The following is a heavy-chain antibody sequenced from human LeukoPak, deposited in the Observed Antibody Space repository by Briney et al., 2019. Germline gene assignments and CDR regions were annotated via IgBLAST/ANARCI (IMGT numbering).Heavy chain of an antibody. CDR1: GFTVSSTY. J-gene: IGHJ4*02. CDR3: ARKLSGYAPFDC. V-gene: IGHV3-53*01. Sequence: SGGSLRLSCAASGFTVSSTYMNWVRQAPGKGLEWVSVIYSGGNTNYADSVKGRFTISRDNPRSTLYLQMSSLRAEDTAVYYCARKLSGYAPFDCWGQGTLVTVSS. D-gene: IGHD5-12*01. CDR2: IYSGGNT.